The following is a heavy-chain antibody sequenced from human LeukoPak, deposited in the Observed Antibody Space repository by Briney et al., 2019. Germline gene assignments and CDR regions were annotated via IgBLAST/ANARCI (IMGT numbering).Heavy chain of an antibody. D-gene: IGHD4-23*01. J-gene: IGHJ4*02. Sequence: GGSLSLSCAASGFDFSTYAINWVRQAPGKGLEWLAFIRYDGTDKYHAASVQGRFTVSRDNSKGTLYLQMNRLRSEDTAVYYCAAGDYGGSFDSWGQGSLVTVSS. CDR2: IRYDGTDK. CDR3: AAGDYGGSFDS. V-gene: IGHV3-30*02. CDR1: GFDFSTYA.